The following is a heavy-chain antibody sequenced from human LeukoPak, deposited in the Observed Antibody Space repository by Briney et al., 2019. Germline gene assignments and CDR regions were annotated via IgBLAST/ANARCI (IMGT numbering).Heavy chain of an antibody. J-gene: IGHJ4*02. CDR3: AKEQSAGTKYFDY. CDR2: ISDSGGDT. D-gene: IGHD6-13*01. CDR1: GFTFSSYT. Sequence: GGSLRLSCAASGFTFSSYTMTWVRQAPGKGLEWVSCISDSGGDTYYADSVKGRFTISRDQSKNTLYLQMNSLRAEDTAVYYCAKEQSAGTKYFDYWGQGTLVTVSS. V-gene: IGHV3-23*01.